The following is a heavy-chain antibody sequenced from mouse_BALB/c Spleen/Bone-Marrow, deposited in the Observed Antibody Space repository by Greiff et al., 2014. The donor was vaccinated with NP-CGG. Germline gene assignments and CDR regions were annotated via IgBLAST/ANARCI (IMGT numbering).Heavy chain of an antibody. J-gene: IGHJ4*01. Sequence: EVHLVESGGGLVQPGGSRKLSCAASGFTFSSFGMHWVRQAPEKGLEWVAYISSGSSTSYYADTVKGRFTISRDNPKNTLFLQMTSLRSEDTAMYYCARDDYDYAMDYWGQGTSVTVSS. CDR1: GFTFSSFG. V-gene: IGHV5-17*02. CDR3: ARDDYDYAMDY. D-gene: IGHD2-4*01. CDR2: ISSGSSTS.